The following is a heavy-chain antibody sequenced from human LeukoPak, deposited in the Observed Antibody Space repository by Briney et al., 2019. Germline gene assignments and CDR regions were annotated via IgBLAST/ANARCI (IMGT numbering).Heavy chain of an antibody. CDR2: TNTGGSST. V-gene: IGHV3-74*01. D-gene: IGHD4-11*01. CDR3: ARSNHADDY. J-gene: IGHJ4*02. CDR1: GFTFSNYW. Sequence: PGGSLRLSCAASGFTFSNYWMHWVRQVPGKGLVWVSRTNTGGSSTTYADSVKGRFTISRDNAKNTLYLQMNSLRAEDTAVYYCARSNHADDYWGQGTLVTVSS.